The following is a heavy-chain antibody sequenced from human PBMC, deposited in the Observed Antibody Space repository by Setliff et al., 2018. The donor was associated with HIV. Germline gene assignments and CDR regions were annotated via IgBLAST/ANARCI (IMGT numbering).Heavy chain of an antibody. CDR1: GFTFSSAW. V-gene: IGHV3-15*01. CDR2: IKSKTDGGTT. D-gene: IGHD6-13*01. CDR3: TAALQQQVVRWFDP. Sequence: PGGSLRLSCAASGFTFSSAWMSWVRQAPGEGLEWVGRIKSKTDGGTTDYAAPVKGRFTISRDDSKNTLYLQMNSLKTEDTAVYYCTAALQQQVVRWFDPWGQGTLVTVSS. J-gene: IGHJ5*02.